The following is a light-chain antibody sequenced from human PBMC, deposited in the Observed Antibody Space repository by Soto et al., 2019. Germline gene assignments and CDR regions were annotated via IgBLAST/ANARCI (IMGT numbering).Light chain of an antibody. Sequence: DIQMTQSPSTLSASVGDRVTIACRASQSISSWLAWYQQKPGKAPKLLSYDASSLESGVPSRFSGSGSGTEFTLTISSLQPDDFATYHCQQYKSYWTFGQGTKVDIK. CDR2: DAS. CDR3: QQYKSYWT. V-gene: IGKV1-5*01. J-gene: IGKJ1*01. CDR1: QSISSW.